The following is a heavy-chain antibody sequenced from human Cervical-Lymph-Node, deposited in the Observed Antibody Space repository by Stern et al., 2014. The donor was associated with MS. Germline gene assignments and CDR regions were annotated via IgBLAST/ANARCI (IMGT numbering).Heavy chain of an antibody. CDR2: IGSDGTNT. CDR1: ELTFSGYW. J-gene: IGHJ4*02. CDR3: ARDRGGNYYEGTDF. V-gene: IGHV3-74*01. D-gene: IGHD3-22*01. Sequence: EVQLVASGGGLVQPGESLRLSCVASELTFSGYWMHWVRQVPGKGLVWVSRIGSDGTNTDYADSVRGRFTVSRDNAKSTLYLQMNSLRAEDTAVYYCARDRGGNYYEGTDFWGQGTLVTVSS.